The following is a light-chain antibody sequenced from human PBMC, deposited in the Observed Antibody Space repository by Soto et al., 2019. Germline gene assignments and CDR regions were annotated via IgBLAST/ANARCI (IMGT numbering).Light chain of an antibody. CDR2: SAS. V-gene: IGKV1-27*01. CDR1: QDINYY. J-gene: IGKJ1*01. Sequence: DIQMTQSPSTLSSSVGDRVTITCRASQDINYYLAWYQQKPGKLPILLIYSASTLQSGVPSRFSGSGSGTDFTLTISRLQSEDFEVYYCQQYYNWRPRFGQGTKVDIK. CDR3: QQYYNWRPR.